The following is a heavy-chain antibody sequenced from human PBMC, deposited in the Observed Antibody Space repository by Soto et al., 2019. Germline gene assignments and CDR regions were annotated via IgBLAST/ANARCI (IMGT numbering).Heavy chain of an antibody. CDR2: IYYSGST. Sequence: SETLSLTCTVSGGSISSGGYYWSWIRQHPGKGLEWIGYIYYSGSTYYNPSLKSRVTISVDTSKNQFSLKLSSVTAADTAAYYCSRDLSGTRYFDYWGQRTLVSVSS. D-gene: IGHD3-16*02. CDR3: SRDLSGTRYFDY. CDR1: GGSISSGGYY. J-gene: IGHJ4*02. V-gene: IGHV4-31*03.